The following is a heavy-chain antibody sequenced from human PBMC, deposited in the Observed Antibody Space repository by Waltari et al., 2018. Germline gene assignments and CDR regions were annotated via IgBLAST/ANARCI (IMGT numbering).Heavy chain of an antibody. V-gene: IGHV3-48*01. Sequence: EVHLVESGGGLVRPGESLRLSCEASGVSLSVYAMSWVRQAPGKGLEWVAYISTGSDTIQYADSVKGRFTISRDDATNSLYLHMNRLRAEDSAVYYCASLYAYWGQGTLVTVSS. CDR1: GVSLSVYA. CDR2: ISTGSDTI. J-gene: IGHJ4*02. D-gene: IGHD2-2*01. CDR3: ASLYAY.